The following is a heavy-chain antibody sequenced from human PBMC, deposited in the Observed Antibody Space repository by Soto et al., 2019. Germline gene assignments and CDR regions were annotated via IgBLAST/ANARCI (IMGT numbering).Heavy chain of an antibody. J-gene: IGHJ4*02. Sequence: EVQMLESGGGLVQPGESLRLSCAASGFTFSSYAMSWVRQAPGKGLKWVSTISGSGGSTYYAESVKGRFTISRDNSKNTLYLKMNSLRAEDTAVYYCAKDRAEWGSYDYWGQGILVTVSS. V-gene: IGHV3-23*01. CDR2: ISGSGGST. CDR3: AKDRAEWGSYDY. D-gene: IGHD7-27*01. CDR1: GFTFSSYA.